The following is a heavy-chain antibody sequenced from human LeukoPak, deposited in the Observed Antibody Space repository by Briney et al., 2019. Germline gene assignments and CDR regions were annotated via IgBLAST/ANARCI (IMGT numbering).Heavy chain of an antibody. Sequence: PGGSLRLSCAASGFTFSSYWMHWVRQAPGKGLVWVSRINSDGSSTSYADSVKGRFTISRDNSKNTLYLQMNSLRAEDTAVYYCARPDGYNYIDYWGQGTLVTVSS. CDR3: ARPDGYNYIDY. CDR2: INSDGSST. V-gene: IGHV3-74*01. J-gene: IGHJ4*02. D-gene: IGHD5-24*01. CDR1: GFTFSSYW.